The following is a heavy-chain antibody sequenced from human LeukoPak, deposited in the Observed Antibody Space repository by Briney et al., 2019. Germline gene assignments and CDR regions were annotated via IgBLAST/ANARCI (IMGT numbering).Heavy chain of an antibody. CDR3: ARDHIEHSSGWYTYWFDP. D-gene: IGHD6-19*01. Sequence: ASVKVSCKASGYTFTSYYMHWVRQAPGQGLEWMGIINPSGGSTSYAQKFQGRVTMTRDTSTSTVYMELSSLRPEDTAVYYCARDHIEHSSGWYTYWFDPWGQGTLVTVSS. CDR2: INPSGGST. CDR1: GYTFTSYY. V-gene: IGHV1-46*01. J-gene: IGHJ5*02.